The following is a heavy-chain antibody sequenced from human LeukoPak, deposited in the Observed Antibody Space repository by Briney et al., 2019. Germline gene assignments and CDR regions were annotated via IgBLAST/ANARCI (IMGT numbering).Heavy chain of an antibody. CDR1: GFTFSSYG. V-gene: IGHV3-23*01. Sequence: GGSLRLSCAASGFTFSSYGMSWVRQAPGKGLEWVSAISGSGGSTYYADSVKGRFTISRDNSKNTLYLQMNSLRAEDTAVYYCAKLGGNYGSGSYYNSYYFDYWGQGTLVTVSS. CDR2: ISGSGGST. J-gene: IGHJ4*02. D-gene: IGHD3-10*01. CDR3: AKLGGNYGSGSYYNSYYFDY.